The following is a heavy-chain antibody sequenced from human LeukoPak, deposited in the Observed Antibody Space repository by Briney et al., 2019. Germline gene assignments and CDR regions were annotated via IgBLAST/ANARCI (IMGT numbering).Heavy chain of an antibody. J-gene: IGHJ5*02. CDR3: ARDLGGSSSWTRWFDP. CDR1: GYTFTGYY. CDR2: VNPHSGVT. V-gene: IGHV1-2*02. D-gene: IGHD6-13*01. Sequence: ASVKVSCKASGYTFTGYYIHWIRQAPGQGLEWMGWVNPHSGVTNYAQKFQGRVTMTRDTSISTGYMELSSLRSDDTAVYYCARDLGGSSSWTRWFDPWGQGTLVTVSS.